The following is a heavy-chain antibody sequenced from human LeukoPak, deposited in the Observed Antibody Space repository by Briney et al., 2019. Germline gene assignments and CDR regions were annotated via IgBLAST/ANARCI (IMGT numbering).Heavy chain of an antibody. J-gene: IGHJ1*01. V-gene: IGHV3-53*01. CDR3: ARVDYGDYQYFQH. CDR1: GVTVTSNY. Sequence: GGSLRLSCVVSGVTVTSNYMSWVRQAPGKGLEWISVIYSGGTTYYADSVKGRFTISRDYSKNTLYLQMDSLRAEDTAVYYCARVDYGDYQYFQHWGQGTLVTVSS. D-gene: IGHD4-17*01. CDR2: IYSGGTT.